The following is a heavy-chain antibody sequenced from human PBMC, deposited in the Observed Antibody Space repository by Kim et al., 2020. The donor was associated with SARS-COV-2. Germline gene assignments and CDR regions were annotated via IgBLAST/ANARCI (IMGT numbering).Heavy chain of an antibody. Sequence: GGSLRLSCAASGFTFSSYSMNWVRQAPGKGLEWVSSISSSSSYIYYADSVKGRFTISRDNAKNSLYLQMNSLRAEDTAVYYCARDPATVTAPFDYWGQGTLVTVSS. J-gene: IGHJ4*02. CDR1: GFTFSSYS. CDR3: ARDPATVTAPFDY. D-gene: IGHD4-17*01. V-gene: IGHV3-21*01. CDR2: ISSSSSYI.